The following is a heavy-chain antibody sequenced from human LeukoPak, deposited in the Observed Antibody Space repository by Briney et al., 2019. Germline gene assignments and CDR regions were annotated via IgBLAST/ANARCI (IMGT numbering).Heavy chain of an antibody. Sequence: PGGSLRLSCAASGFTFSSYAMHWVRQAPGKGLEWVSVIYSGGSTYYADSVKGRFTISRDNSKNTLYLQMNSLRAEDTAVYYCARERVGATVLDPWGQGTLVTVSS. D-gene: IGHD1-26*01. J-gene: IGHJ5*02. CDR1: GFTFSSYA. CDR3: ARERVGATVLDP. V-gene: IGHV3-66*01. CDR2: IYSGGST.